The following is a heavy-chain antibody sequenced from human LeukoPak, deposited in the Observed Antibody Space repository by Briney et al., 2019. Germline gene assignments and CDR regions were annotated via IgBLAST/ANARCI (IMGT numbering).Heavy chain of an antibody. CDR1: GFTFSSYS. V-gene: IGHV3-21*01. CDR2: ISSSSSYI. D-gene: IGHD3-9*01. J-gene: IGHJ3*02. Sequence: GGSLRLSCAASGFTFSSYSMNWVRQAPGKGLEWVSSISSSSSYIYYADSVKGRFTISRDNAKNSLYLQMNSLRAEDTAVYYCARRISYDIFTGYYFPDAFDIWGQGTMVTVSS. CDR3: ARRISYDIFTGYYFPDAFDI.